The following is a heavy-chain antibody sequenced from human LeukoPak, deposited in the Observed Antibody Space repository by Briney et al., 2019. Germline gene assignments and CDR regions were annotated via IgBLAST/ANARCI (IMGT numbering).Heavy chain of an antibody. V-gene: IGHV3-48*04. CDR2: ISSTSSTV. D-gene: IGHD4-17*01. J-gene: IGHJ5*01. Sequence: GGSLRLSCAASGFTSSTYSMNWVRQAPGKELEWVSYISSTSSTVHYADSVKGRFTVSRDNAKNSLFLQMNSLRAEDTAVYYCARDDFGDYLGWFDSWGQGTLVTVSS. CDR1: GFTSSTYS. CDR3: ARDDFGDYLGWFDS.